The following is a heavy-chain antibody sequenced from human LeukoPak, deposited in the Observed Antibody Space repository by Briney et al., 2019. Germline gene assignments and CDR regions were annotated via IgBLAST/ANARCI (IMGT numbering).Heavy chain of an antibody. Sequence: GGSLRLSCAASGFTFSSYSMNLVRQAPGKGLEWVSSISSSSSYIYYADSVKGRFTISRDNAKNSLYLQMNSLRAEDTAVYYCASLLAVADPFDYWGQGTLVTVSS. D-gene: IGHD6-19*01. J-gene: IGHJ4*02. CDR3: ASLLAVADPFDY. CDR1: GFTFSSYS. CDR2: ISSSSSYI. V-gene: IGHV3-21*01.